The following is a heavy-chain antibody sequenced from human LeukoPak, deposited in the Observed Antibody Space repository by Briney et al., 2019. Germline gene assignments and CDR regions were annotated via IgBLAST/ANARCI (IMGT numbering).Heavy chain of an antibody. D-gene: IGHD3-10*01. J-gene: IGHJ4*02. CDR1: GDTLTELS. Sequence: ASVKVSCKLSGDTLTELSMHWVRQSPGKELEWMGGFVPEDGETIYAQKFQGRVTMTEDTSTDTAYMELSSLRSDDTAVYFCATLPRGHLFDSWGQGTLVTVSS. CDR3: ATLPRGHLFDS. CDR2: FVPEDGET. V-gene: IGHV1-24*01.